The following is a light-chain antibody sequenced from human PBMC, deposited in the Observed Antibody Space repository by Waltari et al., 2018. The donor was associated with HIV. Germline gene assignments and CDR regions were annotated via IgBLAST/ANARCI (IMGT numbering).Light chain of an antibody. Sequence: IVLTPSPTALSVPPGESATPSCSARQSVSTNIAGYKQKPGQAPGVLIYGASTRATGLPARFSGSGSGTEYGLNISRLQSEDFAVFYGQGNNIWVPSTLSGGPKV. CDR2: GAS. CDR1: QSVSTN. J-gene: IGKJ4*02. V-gene: IGKV3-15*01. CDR3: QGNNIWVPST.